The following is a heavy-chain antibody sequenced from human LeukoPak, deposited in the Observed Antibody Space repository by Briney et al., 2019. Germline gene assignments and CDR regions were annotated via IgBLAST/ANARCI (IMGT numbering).Heavy chain of an antibody. CDR1: GFTFSSYA. V-gene: IGHV3-30*04. Sequence: GRSLRLSCAASGFTFSSYAMHWVRQAPGKGLEWVAVISYDGSNKYYADSVKGRFTISRDNSKNTLYLQMNSLRAEDTAVYYCARDIPLALQTDALDIWGQGTMVTVSS. D-gene: IGHD2-21*01. J-gene: IGHJ3*02. CDR3: ARDIPLALQTDALDI. CDR2: ISYDGSNK.